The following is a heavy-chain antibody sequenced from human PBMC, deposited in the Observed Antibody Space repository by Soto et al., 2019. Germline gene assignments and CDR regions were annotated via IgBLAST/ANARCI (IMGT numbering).Heavy chain of an antibody. Sequence: QVQLVQSGAEVKKPGSSVKVSCKVSGGTFSSHSINWVRQAPGQGPEWMGGIIPIFGTENYAQKFKGRVTITADESTTTAYMELSSLTSEDTALYYCSTSVYCSTPSCYYYYGLDVWGQGTTVIVSS. D-gene: IGHD2-2*01. CDR3: STSVYCSTPSCYYYYGLDV. CDR1: GGTFSSHS. V-gene: IGHV1-69*01. CDR2: IIPIFGTE. J-gene: IGHJ6*02.